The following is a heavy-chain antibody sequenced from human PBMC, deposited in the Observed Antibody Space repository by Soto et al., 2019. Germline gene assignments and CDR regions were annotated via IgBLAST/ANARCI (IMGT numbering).Heavy chain of an antibody. V-gene: IGHV3-7*01. CDR1: GFTFTYSW. D-gene: IGHD2-15*01. CDR3: ARNSLGYCSGGSCPPYYGMDV. CDR2: IKQDGGEK. J-gene: IGHJ6*02. Sequence: GGSLRLSCAASGFTFTYSWMNWVRQAPGKGLEWVASIKQDGGEKYYVDSVKGRFTISRDNAKNSLYLQMNSLRAEDTAAYYCARNSLGYCSGGSCPPYYGMDVWGQGTTVTVSS.